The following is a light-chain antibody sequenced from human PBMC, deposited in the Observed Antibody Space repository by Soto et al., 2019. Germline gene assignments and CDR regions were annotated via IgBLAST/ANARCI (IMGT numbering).Light chain of an antibody. V-gene: IGKV4-1*01. Sequence: DIVMTQSPDSLAVSLGERATINCKSSQSVLYSSNNTNYLAWYQQKPGQPPKLLIYCASTRESGVPDRFSGSGSWTDFTLTISSLKAEDLSVYYCQQYYSTPLTFGPGTKVDIK. J-gene: IGKJ3*01. CDR3: QQYYSTPLT. CDR2: CAS. CDR1: QSVLYSSNNTNY.